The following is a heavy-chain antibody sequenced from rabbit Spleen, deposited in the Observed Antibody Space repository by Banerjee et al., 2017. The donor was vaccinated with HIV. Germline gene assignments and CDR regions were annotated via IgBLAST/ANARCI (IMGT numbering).Heavy chain of an antibody. CDR2: IDAGDGNT. J-gene: IGHJ6*01. V-gene: IGHV1S40*01. CDR3: ARDTGTSFSSYGMDL. CDR1: GFSFSSSYW. D-gene: IGHD7-1*01. Sequence: QSLEESGGGLVKPGASLTLTCTASGFSFSSSYWICWVRQAPGKGLEWIACIDAGDGNTYYATWAKGRFTISKTSSTTVTLQMTSLTVADTATYFCARDTGTSFSSYGMDLWGPGTLVTVS.